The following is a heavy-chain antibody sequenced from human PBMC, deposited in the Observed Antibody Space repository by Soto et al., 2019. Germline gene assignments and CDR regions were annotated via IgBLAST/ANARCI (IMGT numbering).Heavy chain of an antibody. CDR1: GYTFTSYG. CDR3: ARTGNWNYGDVFNFDY. Sequence: ASVNVSCKASGYTFTSYGISWVRQARGQGLEWMGWISAYNGNTNYAQKLQGRVTMTTDTSTSTAYMELRSLRSDDTAVYYCARTGNWNYGDVFNFDYWCQGTLVTVSS. J-gene: IGHJ4*02. CDR2: ISAYNGNT. D-gene: IGHD1-7*01. V-gene: IGHV1-18*01.